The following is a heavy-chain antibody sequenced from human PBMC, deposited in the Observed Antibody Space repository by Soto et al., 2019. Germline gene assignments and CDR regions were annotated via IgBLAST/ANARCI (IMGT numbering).Heavy chain of an antibody. J-gene: IGHJ4*02. Sequence: SETLSLTCSDDGGSFSTYFWTWVRQPPGKGLEWIGEINQSGSSSYNPSLESRVSISVDTSKKQFSLKLSSVTAADTAVYYCARERRVVGGYSSSWYDYFDSWGQGTLVTVSS. V-gene: IGHV4-34*01. CDR3: ARERRVVGGYSSSWYDYFDS. D-gene: IGHD6-13*01. CDR2: INQSGSS. CDR1: GGSFSTYF.